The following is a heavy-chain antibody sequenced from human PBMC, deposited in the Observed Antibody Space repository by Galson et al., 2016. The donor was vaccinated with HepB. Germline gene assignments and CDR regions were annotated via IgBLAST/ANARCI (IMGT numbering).Heavy chain of an antibody. V-gene: IGHV3-7*01. CDR1: GFTFSSYA. D-gene: IGHD4-23*01. Sequence: SLRLSCAASGFTFSSYAMHWVRQAPGKGLEWVANVDLGDGAKYYVNSVAGRFTISRTNARNSLYPQMNSLRAEDTALYYCARQKESREYGGNSPDYWGQGTQVIVSS. CDR3: ARQKESREYGGNSPDY. J-gene: IGHJ4*02. CDR2: VDLGDGAK.